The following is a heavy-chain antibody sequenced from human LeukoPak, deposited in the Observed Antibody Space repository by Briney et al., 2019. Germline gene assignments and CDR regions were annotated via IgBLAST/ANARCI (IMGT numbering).Heavy chain of an antibody. CDR1: GGSISSGGYY. CDR3: ARDNWNLGRYWFDP. D-gene: IGHD1-7*01. Sequence: PSETLSLTCTVSGGSISSGGYYWSWIRQHPGKGLEWTGYIYYSGSTYYNPSLKSRVTISVDTSKNQFSLKLSSVTAADTAVYYCARDNWNLGRYWFDPWGQGTLVTVSS. V-gene: IGHV4-31*03. J-gene: IGHJ5*02. CDR2: IYYSGST.